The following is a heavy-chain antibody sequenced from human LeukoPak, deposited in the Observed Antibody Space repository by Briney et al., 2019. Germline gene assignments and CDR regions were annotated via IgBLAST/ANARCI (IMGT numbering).Heavy chain of an antibody. J-gene: IGHJ4*02. CDR1: GGSISSYY. CDR2: MYDSGSS. CDR3: ASYHFRGVTSHYFDF. Sequence: SETLSLTCTVSGGSISSYYWTWIRQSPGKGLEWIGYMYDSGSSSYNPSLKSRVTISIDTSKNQFSLRLSSVTAADTAVYYCASYHFRGVTSHYFDFWGQGTLVTVSS. V-gene: IGHV4-59*01. D-gene: IGHD3-10*02.